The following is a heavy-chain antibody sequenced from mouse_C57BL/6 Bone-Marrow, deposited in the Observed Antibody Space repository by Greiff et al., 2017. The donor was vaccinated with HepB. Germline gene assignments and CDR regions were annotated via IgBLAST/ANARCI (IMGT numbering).Heavy chain of an antibody. J-gene: IGHJ3*01. D-gene: IGHD3-2*02. Sequence: QVQLKESGPGMVAPSQSLSITCTVSGFSLTSYGVHWVRQPPGKGLEWLVVIWSDGSTTYNSALKSRLSISKDKSKSQVFLKMNSLQTDDTAMYYCARHDSSGYGFAYWGQGTLVTVSA. CDR3: ARHDSSGYGFAY. V-gene: IGHV2-6-1*01. CDR1: GFSLTSYG. CDR2: IWSDGST.